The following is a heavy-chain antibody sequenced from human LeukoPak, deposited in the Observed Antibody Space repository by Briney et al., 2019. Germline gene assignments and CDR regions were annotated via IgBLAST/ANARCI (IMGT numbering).Heavy chain of an antibody. D-gene: IGHD2-2*01. CDR2: FDPEDGET. CDR1: GYTLTELS. J-gene: IGHJ4*02. V-gene: IGHV1-24*01. CDR3: ATGQSGVPASLWGGFDY. Sequence: ASVKVSCEVSGYTLTELSMHWVRQAPGKGLEWMGGFDPEDGETIYAQKFQGRVTMTEDTSTDTAYMELSSLRSEDTAVYYCATGQSGVPASLWGGFDYWGQGTLVTVSS.